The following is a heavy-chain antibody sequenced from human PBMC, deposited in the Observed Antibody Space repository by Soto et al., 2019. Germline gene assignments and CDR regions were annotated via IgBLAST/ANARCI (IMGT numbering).Heavy chain of an antibody. CDR2: INPNSGGT. V-gene: IGHV1-2*04. CDR1: GYTFTGYY. J-gene: IGHJ4*02. CDR3: AKGQAGGDFDY. Sequence: QVQLVQSGAEVKKPGASVKVSCKASGYTFTGYYMHWVRQAPGQGLEWMGWINPNSGGTNYAQKLQGWVTMTRDTSISTAYMELSRLRSDDTAVYYCAKGQAGGDFDYWGQGTLVTVSS. D-gene: IGHD2-8*02.